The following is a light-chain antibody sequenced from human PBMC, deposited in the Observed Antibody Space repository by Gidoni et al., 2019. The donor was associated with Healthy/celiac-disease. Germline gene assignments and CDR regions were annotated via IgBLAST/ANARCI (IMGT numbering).Light chain of an antibody. CDR1: SLRSYD. J-gene: IGLJ2*01. CDR3: NSRDSSGNHLV. V-gene: IGLV3-19*01. Sequence: SSDLTQDPAVAVALGQTVRITCQGDSLRSYDASWYQPKPGQAPVLVIYGKTNRPSGIPDRFSGTSTGNTASLTITGAQAEDEADYYCNSRDSSGNHLVFGGGTKLTVL. CDR2: GKT.